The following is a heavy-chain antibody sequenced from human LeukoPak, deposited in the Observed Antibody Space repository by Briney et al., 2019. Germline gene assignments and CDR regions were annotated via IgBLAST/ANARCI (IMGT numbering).Heavy chain of an antibody. CDR3: ARTLTPLRTGFDY. D-gene: IGHD4-11*01. Sequence: SETLSLTCIVSGGSISSYYWSWIRQPPGKGLEWIGYIYYSGNTNYNPSLKSRVSISVDTSKNQFSLRLSSVTAADTAVYYCARTLTPLRTGFDYWGQGTLVTVSS. CDR1: GGSISSYY. V-gene: IGHV4-59*08. J-gene: IGHJ4*02. CDR2: IYYSGNT.